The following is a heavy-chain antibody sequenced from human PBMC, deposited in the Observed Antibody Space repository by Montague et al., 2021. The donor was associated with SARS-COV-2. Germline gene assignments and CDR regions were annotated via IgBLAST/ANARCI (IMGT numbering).Heavy chain of an antibody. CDR2: IYHDGST. J-gene: IGHJ4*02. V-gene: IGHV4-4*02. Sequence: SETLSLTCTVSGGGSISSSHWWSWVRQPPGKGLEWIGEIYHDGSTNYNPSLKSRLTISVDKSKNQFSLKPSSVTAADTAVYYCVRFTSTGSGSYYIFDYWGQGTLVTVSS. CDR1: GGGSISSSHW. CDR3: VRFTSTGSGSYYIFDY. D-gene: IGHD1-26*01.